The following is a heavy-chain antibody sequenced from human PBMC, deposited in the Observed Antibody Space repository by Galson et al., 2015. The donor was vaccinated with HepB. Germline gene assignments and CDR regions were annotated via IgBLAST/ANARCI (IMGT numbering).Heavy chain of an antibody. CDR1: GFTFSTYS. Sequence: SLRLSCAASGFTFSTYSMHWVRQAPGKGLEWIGEIFHSGITNYNPSLKSRVTMSVDTSKNQISLRLTSVTAADTAVYYCATTYTSGPSLEAFESWGQGTMGTVSS. CDR3: ATTYTSGPSLEAFES. CDR2: IFHSGIT. D-gene: IGHD3-22*01. J-gene: IGHJ3*02. V-gene: IGHV4-4*02.